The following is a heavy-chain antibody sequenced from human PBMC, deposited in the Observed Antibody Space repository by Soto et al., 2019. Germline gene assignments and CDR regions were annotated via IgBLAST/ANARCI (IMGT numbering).Heavy chain of an antibody. V-gene: IGHV5-51*01. Sequence: GESLKISCKGSGYSFTSYWIGWVRQMPGKGLEWMGIIYPGDSDTRYSPSFQVHVTISPDKSISTAYLQCSRLKASDTAMGYCARSSSTNHYYYYGRDVWGQGTTVTVSS. J-gene: IGHJ6*02. CDR3: ARSSSTNHYYYYGRDV. D-gene: IGHD2-2*01. CDR1: GYSFTSYW. CDR2: IYPGDSDT.